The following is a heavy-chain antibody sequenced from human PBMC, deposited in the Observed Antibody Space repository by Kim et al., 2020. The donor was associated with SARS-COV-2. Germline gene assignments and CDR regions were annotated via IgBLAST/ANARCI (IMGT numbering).Heavy chain of an antibody. Sequence: GGSLRLSCAASGFTFSSYAMHWVRQAPGKGLEWVAVISYDGRNKYYVDSVKGRFTISRDNSKNTLYLQMNSLRAEDTAVYYCARAGRGRIQLWHGYWGQGALVTVSS. CDR3: ARAGRGRIQLWHGY. CDR2: ISYDGRNK. D-gene: IGHD5-18*01. CDR1: GFTFSSYA. J-gene: IGHJ4*02. V-gene: IGHV3-30*04.